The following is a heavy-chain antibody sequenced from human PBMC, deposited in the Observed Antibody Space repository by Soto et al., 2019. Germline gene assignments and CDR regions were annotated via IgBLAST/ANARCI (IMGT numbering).Heavy chain of an antibody. Sequence: GESLKISCRTSGTNYWIAWVRQRPGKGLEWLGIIYPGDSDTRYSPYFQGQVTISADKSINTTYLRWRTLVASDSGVYFCAGGYYAFWSGSLDYWGQGTLVTVSS. J-gene: IGHJ4*02. V-gene: IGHV5-51*01. D-gene: IGHD3-3*01. CDR1: GTNYW. CDR3: AGGYYAFWSGSLDY. CDR2: IYPGDSDT.